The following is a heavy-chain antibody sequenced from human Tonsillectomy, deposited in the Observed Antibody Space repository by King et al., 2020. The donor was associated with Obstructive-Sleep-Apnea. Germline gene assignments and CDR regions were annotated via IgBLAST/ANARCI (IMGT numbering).Heavy chain of an antibody. J-gene: IGHJ6*02. D-gene: IGHD3-10*01. CDR1: GFTFSSYG. CDR2: ISYDGSNK. V-gene: IGHV3-30*18. CDR3: AKDPVGAVRGVFYYYYYGMDV. Sequence: VQLVESGGGVVQPGRSLRLSCAASGFTFSSYGMHWVRQAPGKGLEWVAVISYDGSNKYYADSVKGRFTISRDNSKNTLYLQMNSLRAEDTAVYYCAKDPVGAVRGVFYYYYYGMDVWGQGTTVTVSS.